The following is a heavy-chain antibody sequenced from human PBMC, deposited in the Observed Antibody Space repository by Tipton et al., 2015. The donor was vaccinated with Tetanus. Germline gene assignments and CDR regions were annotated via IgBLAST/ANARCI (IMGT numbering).Heavy chain of an antibody. D-gene: IGHD5-12*01. CDR1: GGLITTGGYS. Sequence: TLSLTCTVSGGLITTGGYSWGWIRQLPGQGLEWLGYIYQTDSTYYNPSVRSRLTLSLQRSKNQVSLKLISVTAADTAVYFCVRGRGLGAYSFGFEHWGQGALVTVSS. CDR3: VRGRGLGAYSFGFEH. V-gene: IGHV4-30-2*01. CDR2: IYQTDST. J-gene: IGHJ4*02.